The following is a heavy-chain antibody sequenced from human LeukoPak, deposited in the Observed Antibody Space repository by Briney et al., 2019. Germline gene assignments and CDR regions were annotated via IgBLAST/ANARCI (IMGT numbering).Heavy chain of an antibody. CDR3: AKAHDSSSL. Sequence: FTXXXXGMHWVXXAPGKGLEWVAVISYDGSNKYYADSVKGRFTISRDNSKNTLYLQMNSLRAEDTAVYYCAKAHDSSSLWGQGTLVTVSS. J-gene: IGHJ4*02. D-gene: IGHD3-22*01. CDR2: ISYDGSNK. CDR1: FTXXXXG. V-gene: IGHV3-30*18.